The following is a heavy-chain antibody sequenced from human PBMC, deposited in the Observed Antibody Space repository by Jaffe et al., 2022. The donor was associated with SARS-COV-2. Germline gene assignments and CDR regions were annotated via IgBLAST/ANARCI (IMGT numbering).Heavy chain of an antibody. CDR2: IWYDGSNK. D-gene: IGHD3-22*01. CDR3: ARDRYNYYDSSGPIDY. CDR1: GFTFSSYG. J-gene: IGHJ4*02. V-gene: IGHV3-33*01. Sequence: QVQLVESGGGVVQPGRSLRLSCTASGFTFSSYGMHWVRQAPGKGLEWVAVIWYDGSNKYYADSVKGRFTISRDNSKNTLYLQMNSLRGEDTAVYYCARDRYNYYDSSGPIDYWGQGTLVTVSS.